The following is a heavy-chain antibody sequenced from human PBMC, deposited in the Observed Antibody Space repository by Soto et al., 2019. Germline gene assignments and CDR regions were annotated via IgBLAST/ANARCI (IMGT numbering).Heavy chain of an antibody. CDR3: AREIGSYYVAAENWFDP. Sequence: PSETLSLTCAVSGYSISSGYYWGWIRQPPGKGLEWIGSIYHSGSTYYNPSLKSRVTISVDTSKNQFSLKLSSVTAADTAVYYCAREIGSYYVAAENWFDPWGQGTLVTVSS. CDR2: IYHSGST. J-gene: IGHJ5*02. D-gene: IGHD1-26*01. CDR1: GYSISSGYY. V-gene: IGHV4-38-2*02.